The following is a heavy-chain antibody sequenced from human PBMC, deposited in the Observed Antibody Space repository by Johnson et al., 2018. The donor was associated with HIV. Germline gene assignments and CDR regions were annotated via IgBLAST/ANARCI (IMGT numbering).Heavy chain of an antibody. D-gene: IGHD5-24*01. CDR3: ARACRDGYTCDAFDI. V-gene: IGHV3-66*01. Sequence: VQLVESGGGAVQPGGSLRLSCAASGITVSSNYMSWVRQAPGKGLEWVSVIFSGGSTYYADSVNGRFTISRDNSKNTLFLQMNSLRAEDTAMFYCARACRDGYTCDAFDIWGQWTMVTVSS. J-gene: IGHJ3*02. CDR2: IFSGGST. CDR1: GITVSSNY.